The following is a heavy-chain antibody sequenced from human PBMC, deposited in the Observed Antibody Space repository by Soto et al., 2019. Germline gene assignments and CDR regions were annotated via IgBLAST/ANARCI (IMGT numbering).Heavy chain of an antibody. Sequence: GASVKVSCKASGYTFTGYYMPWVRQAPGQGLEWMGGIIPIFGTANYAQKFQGRVTITADESTSTAYMELSSLRSEDTAVYYCAQTIFGVVIPYYYYGMDVWGQGTTVTVSS. D-gene: IGHD3-3*01. V-gene: IGHV1-69*13. J-gene: IGHJ6*02. CDR3: AQTIFGVVIPYYYYGMDV. CDR1: GYTFTGYY. CDR2: IIPIFGTA.